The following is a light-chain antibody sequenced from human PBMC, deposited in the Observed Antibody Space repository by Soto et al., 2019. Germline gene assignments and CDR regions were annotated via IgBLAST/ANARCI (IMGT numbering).Light chain of an antibody. Sequence: QSVLTQPASVSGSPGQSITIACTGTSSDVGGYKYVSWYQQHPGKAPTLMIYECSNRPSGVSNRFSCSKPGNTASLTISVLQAEDEADYYCSSYSSSSTRVFGTGTKVTVL. CDR2: ECS. J-gene: IGLJ1*01. CDR3: SSYSSSSTRV. V-gene: IGLV2-14*01. CDR1: SSDVGGYKY.